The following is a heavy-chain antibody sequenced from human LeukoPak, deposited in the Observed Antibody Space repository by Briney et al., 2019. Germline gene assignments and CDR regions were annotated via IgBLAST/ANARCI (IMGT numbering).Heavy chain of an antibody. CDR3: ARGGPKNYYGMDV. V-gene: IGHV4-34*01. J-gene: IGHJ6*04. CDR2: INHSGST. Sequence: SETLSLTCAVYGGSFSGYYWSWIRQPPGKGLEWIGEINHSGSTNYNPSLKSRVTISVDTSKNQFSLKLSSVTAADTAVYYCARGGPKNYYGMDVWGKGTTVTVSS. CDR1: GGSFSGYY.